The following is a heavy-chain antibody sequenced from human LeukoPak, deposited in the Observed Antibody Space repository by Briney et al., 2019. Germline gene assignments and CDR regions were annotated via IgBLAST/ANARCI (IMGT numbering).Heavy chain of an antibody. Sequence: PGGSLRLSCAASGFTFQNYAMHWVRQVPGKGLEWVSLISADGGDTYYADSVKGRFAISRDNSKNSLYLQMDSLRSEDTALYYCEKGGGSSVGYYSFDPWGQGTLVTVSS. CDR1: GFTFQNYA. D-gene: IGHD2-15*01. CDR2: ISADGGDT. V-gene: IGHV3-43*02. CDR3: EKGGGSSVGYYSFDP. J-gene: IGHJ5*02.